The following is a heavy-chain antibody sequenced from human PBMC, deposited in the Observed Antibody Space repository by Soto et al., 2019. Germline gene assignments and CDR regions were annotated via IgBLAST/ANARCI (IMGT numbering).Heavy chain of an antibody. CDR1: GFSLSNAW. CDR2: IKRKIDGEAT. J-gene: IGHJ6*04. CDR3: TTGSVEGV. D-gene: IGHD2-15*01. V-gene: IGHV3-15*07. Sequence: EVQLVESGGGLVKPGGSLRLSCAASGFSLSNAWMNWVRQAPGKGLEWVGRIKRKIDGEATDYAGPVKGRFTVFRDDSKSALYLQMNSLKGDDPAVYYCTTGSVEGVWGKGTTVTVSP.